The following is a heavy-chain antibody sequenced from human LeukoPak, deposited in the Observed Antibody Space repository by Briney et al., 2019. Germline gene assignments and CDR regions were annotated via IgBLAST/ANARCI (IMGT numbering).Heavy chain of an antibody. CDR3: ARDLSIGAAET. CDR1: GFTFSSYY. Sequence: GGSLRLSCAASGFTFSSYYMNWVRQAPGKGLEWVSYISSSSNAIYYADSVKGRFTISRDNSKNTLYLQMNSLRAEDTAVYYCARDLSIGAAETGGQGTLVTVSS. V-gene: IGHV3-48*01. D-gene: IGHD6-13*01. CDR2: ISSSSNAI. J-gene: IGHJ4*02.